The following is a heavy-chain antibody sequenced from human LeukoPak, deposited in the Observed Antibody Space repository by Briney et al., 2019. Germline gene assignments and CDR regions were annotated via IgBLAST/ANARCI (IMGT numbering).Heavy chain of an antibody. CDR2: ISGSGGST. D-gene: IGHD6-6*01. Sequence: GGSLRLSCAASGFTFSSYAMSWVRQASGKGLEWVSAISGSGGSTYYADSVKGRFTISRDNSKNTLYLQMNSLRAEDTAVYYCAKELEYSSSSCMDVWGQGTTVTVSS. V-gene: IGHV3-23*01. CDR1: GFTFSSYA. J-gene: IGHJ6*02. CDR3: AKELEYSSSSCMDV.